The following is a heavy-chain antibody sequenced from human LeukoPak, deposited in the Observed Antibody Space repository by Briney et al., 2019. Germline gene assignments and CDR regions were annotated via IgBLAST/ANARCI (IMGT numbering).Heavy chain of an antibody. CDR1: GFTFCDYW. Sequence: GGSLRLSCAASGFTFCDYWIHWVRQAPGKGLVWVSLIHSDGGTTNYADSVKGRFTISRDNAKNTVYLQMSSLRVEDTAVYYCARDIYSIAEWGQGTLVTVSS. CDR3: ARDIYSIAE. J-gene: IGHJ4*02. V-gene: IGHV3-74*01. D-gene: IGHD1-26*01. CDR2: IHSDGGTT.